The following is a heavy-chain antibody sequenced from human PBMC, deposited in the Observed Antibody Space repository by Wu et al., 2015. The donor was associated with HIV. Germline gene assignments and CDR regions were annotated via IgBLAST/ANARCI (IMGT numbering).Heavy chain of an antibody. CDR2: IIPIFGTA. CDR1: GGTFSSYA. CDR3: ARDGYCSGGSCYSDAFDI. Sequence: QVQLVQSGAEVKKPGSSVKVSCKASGGTFSSYAISWVRQAPGQGLEWMGGIIPIFGTANYAQKLQGRVTMTTDTSTSTAYMELRSLRSDDTAVYYCARDGYCSGGSCYSDAFDIWAKGQWSRLF. D-gene: IGHD2-15*01. J-gene: IGHJ3*02. V-gene: IGHV1-69*05.